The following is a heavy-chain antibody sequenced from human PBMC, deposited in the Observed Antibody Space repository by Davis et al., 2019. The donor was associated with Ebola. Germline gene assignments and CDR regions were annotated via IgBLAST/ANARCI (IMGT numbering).Heavy chain of an antibody. CDR1: GFTFSSYG. CDR3: AKARLRSVWFDP. D-gene: IGHD4-17*01. V-gene: IGHV3-30*18. CDR2: ISYDGSNK. Sequence: GGSLRLSCAASGFTFSSYGMHWVRQAPGKGLEWVAVISYDGSNKYYADSVKGRFTISRDNSKNTLYLQMNSLRAEDTAVYYCAKARLRSVWFDPWGQGTLVTVSS. J-gene: IGHJ5*02.